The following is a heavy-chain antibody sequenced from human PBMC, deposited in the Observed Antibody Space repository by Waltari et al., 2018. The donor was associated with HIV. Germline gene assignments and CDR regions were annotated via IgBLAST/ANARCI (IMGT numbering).Heavy chain of an antibody. CDR2: IYYSGST. J-gene: IGHJ6*02. Sequence: QVQLQESGPGLVKPSETLSLTCTVSGGSISSYYWSWIRQPPGKGLEWIGYIYYSGSTNYNPALKSRGTISVDTSKNQCSLKLSSVTAADTAVYYCARSPIAAALQANLWYYYYYGMDVWGQGTTVTVSS. V-gene: IGHV4-59*01. CDR1: GGSISSYY. D-gene: IGHD6-13*01. CDR3: ARSPIAAALQANLWYYYYYGMDV.